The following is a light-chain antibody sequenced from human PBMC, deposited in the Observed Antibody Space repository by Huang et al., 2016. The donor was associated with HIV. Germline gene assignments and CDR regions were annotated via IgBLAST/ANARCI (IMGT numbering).Light chain of an antibody. CDR1: PSLLHSNVYNY. CDR2: WGS. Sequence: DILMTQSPLSLPVPPGEPASISCRSSPSLLHSNVYNYLDWYLQKPGQSPKLLIYWGSNRASWVPDRFRVNGSGTYFTLKISRVEAEDVGVYYCMQALQTPRTFGQGTKVEIK. J-gene: IGKJ1*01. V-gene: IGKV2-28*01. CDR3: MQALQTPRT.